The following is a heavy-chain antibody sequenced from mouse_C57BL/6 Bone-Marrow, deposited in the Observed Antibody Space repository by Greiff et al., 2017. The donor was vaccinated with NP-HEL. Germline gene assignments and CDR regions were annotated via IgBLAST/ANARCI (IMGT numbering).Heavy chain of an antibody. CDR2: IYPSDSDT. V-gene: IGHV1-74*01. Sequence: VQLQQPGAELVKPGASVKVSCKASGYTFPSYWMHWVKQRPGQGLEWIGRIYPSDSDTNYNQKFKGKATLTVDKSSSTACMQLSSLTSEDSAVYYCAIIYYYGSSYYYAMDYWGQGTSVTVSS. CDR3: AIIYYYGSSYYYAMDY. CDR1: GYTFPSYW. D-gene: IGHD1-1*01. J-gene: IGHJ4*01.